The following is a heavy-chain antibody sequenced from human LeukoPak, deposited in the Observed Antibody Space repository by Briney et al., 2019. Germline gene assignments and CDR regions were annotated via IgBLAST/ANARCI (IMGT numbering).Heavy chain of an antibody. D-gene: IGHD5/OR15-5a*01. J-gene: IGHJ3*02. V-gene: IGHV5-51*01. CDR2: IYPGDSDT. CDR1: GYSFTTYW. CDR3: ARPSTVKAFDI. Sequence: GESLKIACKGSGYSFTTYWIGWVRQKPGKGLEWMGIIYPGDSDTRYSPSFQGQVTISADKSISTAYLQWSSLKASDTAMYYCARPSTVKAFDIWGQGTMVTVSS.